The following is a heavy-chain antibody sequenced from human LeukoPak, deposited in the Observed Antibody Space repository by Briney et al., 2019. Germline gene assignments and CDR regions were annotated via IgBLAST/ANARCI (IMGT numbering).Heavy chain of an antibody. V-gene: IGHV3-53*01. D-gene: IGHD5/OR15-5a*01. J-gene: IGHJ4*02. CDR2: IFGGGDT. CDR3: WRPNVLSSVDF. Sequence: GGSLRLSCAGSGYTVGSNYMTWVRQAPGKGLEWVSLIFGGGDTRYADSVKGRSTISKDNSKNTVYLQMNSLRADDTAVYFCWRPNVLSSVDFWGQGALVTVAS. CDR1: GYTVGSNY.